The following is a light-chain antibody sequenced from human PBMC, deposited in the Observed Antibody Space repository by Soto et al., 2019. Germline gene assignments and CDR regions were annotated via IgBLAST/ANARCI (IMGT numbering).Light chain of an antibody. J-gene: IGKJ1*01. CDR3: LQDHSYPWT. V-gene: IGKV1-6*01. Sequence: AIQLTQSPSSLSASVGDRVSITCRASQGIRNDLGWYQHKPGKAPKLLIHGASSLQSGVPSRFSGSASGTEFTLTISSLQPEALASYYCLQDHSYPWTFGQGTKVEI. CDR2: GAS. CDR1: QGIRND.